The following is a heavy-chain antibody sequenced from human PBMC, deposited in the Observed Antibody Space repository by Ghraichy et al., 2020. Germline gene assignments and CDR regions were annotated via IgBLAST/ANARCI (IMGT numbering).Heavy chain of an antibody. J-gene: IGHJ4*02. D-gene: IGHD5-24*01. Sequence: SETLSLTCAVYGGSFSGYYWSWIRRPPGKGLEWIGEIHPSGSVNYNPSLMSRVAISVDTSKNQFSLRLSSVTAADTAVYHCARGGDAYKTGNFWGQGSLVTVSS. CDR1: GGSFSGYY. V-gene: IGHV4-34*01. CDR2: IHPSGSV. CDR3: ARGGDAYKTGNF.